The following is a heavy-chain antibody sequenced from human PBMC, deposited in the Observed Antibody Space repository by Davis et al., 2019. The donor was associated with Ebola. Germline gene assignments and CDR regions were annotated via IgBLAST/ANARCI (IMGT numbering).Heavy chain of an antibody. J-gene: IGHJ4*02. V-gene: IGHV4-61*01. Sequence: MPSETLSLTCTVSGGSVSSGSCYWSWIRQPPGKGLEWIGYISYSGSTNYNPSLKSRVTISVDTSKNQFSLKLNSVTAADTAVYYCARDKGGNYYPFDYWGQGALVTVSS. CDR2: ISYSGST. CDR1: GGSVSSGSCY. D-gene: IGHD1-26*01. CDR3: ARDKGGNYYPFDY.